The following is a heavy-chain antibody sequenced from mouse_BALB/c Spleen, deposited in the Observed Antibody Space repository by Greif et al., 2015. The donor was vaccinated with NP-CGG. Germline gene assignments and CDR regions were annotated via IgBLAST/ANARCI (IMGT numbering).Heavy chain of an antibody. CDR2: IWGDGST. CDR1: GFSLTSYG. CDR3: ARHYAHYAMDY. Sequence: VQVVESGPGLVAPSQSLSITCTVSGFSLTSYGVNWVRQPPGKGLEWLGMIWGDGSTDYNSALKSRLSISKDNSKSXVFLKMNSLQTDDTARYYCARHYAHYAMDYWGQGTSVTVSS. V-gene: IGHV2-6-7*01. D-gene: IGHD1-1*02. J-gene: IGHJ4*01.